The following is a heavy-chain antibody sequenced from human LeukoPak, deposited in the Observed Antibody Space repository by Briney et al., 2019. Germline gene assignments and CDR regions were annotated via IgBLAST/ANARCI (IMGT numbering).Heavy chain of an antibody. CDR1: GFTFSSYG. J-gene: IGHJ4*02. CDR2: ISGSGGST. CDR3: AKDSRQSSGYYFDY. Sequence: QPGRSLRLSCAASGFTFSSYGMHWVRQAPGKGLEWVSAISGSGGSTYYADSVKGRFTISRDNSKNTLYLQMNSLRAEDTAVYYCAKDSRQSSGYYFDYWGQGTLVTVSS. D-gene: IGHD3-22*01. V-gene: IGHV3-23*01.